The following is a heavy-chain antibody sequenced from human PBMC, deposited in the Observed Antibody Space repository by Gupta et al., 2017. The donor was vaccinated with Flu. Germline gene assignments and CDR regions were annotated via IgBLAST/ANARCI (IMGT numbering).Heavy chain of an antibody. CDR1: GVTFSGHY. Sequence: QVHLVLSGAAVKTLGAPVTVFCEASGVTFSGHYLHWVRQSPGQGLEWMGWLNPNSGGTMSAHKFQGRVTMTRDTSFRTAFMELISLRSDDTAVYYCARDVGATTAGYSYGLDLWGQGTTVTV. D-gene: IGHD1-26*01. V-gene: IGHV1-2*07. CDR2: LNPNSGGT. J-gene: IGHJ6*02. CDR3: ARDVGATTAGYSYGLDL.